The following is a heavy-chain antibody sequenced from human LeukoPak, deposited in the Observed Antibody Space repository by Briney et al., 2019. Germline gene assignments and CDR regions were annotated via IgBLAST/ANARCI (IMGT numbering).Heavy chain of an antibody. CDR2: ISSSGIT. V-gene: IGHV4-4*07. CDR3: ARDLLGYYSGSFDF. D-gene: IGHD3-10*01. CDR1: GGSISSYY. Sequence: NPSETLSLTCTVSGGSISSYYWSWIRQPAGKGLEWIGRISSSGITNYNPSLKSRVTMSIDTSKNQFSLRLDSVTAADTAVYYCARDLLGYYSGSFDFWGQGTLVTVSS. J-gene: IGHJ4*02.